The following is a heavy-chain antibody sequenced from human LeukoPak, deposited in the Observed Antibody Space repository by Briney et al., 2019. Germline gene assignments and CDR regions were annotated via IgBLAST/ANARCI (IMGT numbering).Heavy chain of an antibody. D-gene: IGHD3-16*02. CDR2: INSDGSST. CDR3: APSDYVWGSYRLDY. CDR1: GFTFSSYW. V-gene: IGHV3-74*01. J-gene: IGHJ4*02. Sequence: GGSLRLSCAATGFTFSSYWMHWVRQAPGKGLVWVSRINSDGSSTSYADSVKGRFTISRGNAKNTLYLQMNSLRAEDTAVYYCAPSDYVWGSYRLDYWGQGTLVTVSS.